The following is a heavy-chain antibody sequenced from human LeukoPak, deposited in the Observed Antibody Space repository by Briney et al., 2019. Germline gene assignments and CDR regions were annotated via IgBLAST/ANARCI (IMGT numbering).Heavy chain of an antibody. J-gene: IGHJ5*02. D-gene: IGHD6-19*01. CDR2: IDHSGST. CDR1: GGSFSGYY. V-gene: IGHV4-34*01. CDR3: ARGKRAVAGPAWFDP. Sequence: SETLSLTCAVYGGSFSGYYWSWIRQPPGKGLEWIGEIDHSGSTNYNPSLKSRVTISVDTSKNQFSLKLSSVTAADTAVYYCARGKRAVAGPAWFDPWGQGTLVTVSS.